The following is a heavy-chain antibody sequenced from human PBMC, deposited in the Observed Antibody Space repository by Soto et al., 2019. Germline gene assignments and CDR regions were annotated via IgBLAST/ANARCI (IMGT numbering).Heavy chain of an antibody. CDR2: IKSKVDGGTT. J-gene: IGHJ4*01. V-gene: IGHV3-15*01. CDR3: VADPPNDIYPFDY. Sequence: GGSLRLSCAASGFTFSGAWMVWVRQTPGKGLEWVGLIKSKVDGGTTHYAAPVEDRFIISRDDSQSTLSLQMNSLKVEDTAVYYCVADPPNDIYPFDYWGHETLVTVSS. D-gene: IGHD3-9*01. CDR1: GFTFSGAW.